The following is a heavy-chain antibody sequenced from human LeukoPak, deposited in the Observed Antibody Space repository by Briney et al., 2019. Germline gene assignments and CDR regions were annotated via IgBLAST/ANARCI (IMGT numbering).Heavy chain of an antibody. D-gene: IGHD2-15*01. CDR2: IYPGDSDT. J-gene: IGHJ4*01. V-gene: IGHV5-51*01. CDR3: ARLGGPRSPFDY. Sequence: GESLKISCKGSGYTYTSYWTGWVRQMPGKGLEWRGIIYPGDSDTRYSPSFQGQITISADKSTRTAYLQWRSLKASDTAIYYCARLGGPRSPFDYWGQGTRVTVSS. CDR1: GYTYTSYW.